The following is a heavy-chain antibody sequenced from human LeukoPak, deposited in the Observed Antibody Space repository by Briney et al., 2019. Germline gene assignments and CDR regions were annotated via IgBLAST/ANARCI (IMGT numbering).Heavy chain of an antibody. CDR1: GYTFTGYY. Sequence: ASVKVSCKASGYTFTGYYMHWVRQAPGQGLEWMRRINPNSGGTNYAQKFQGRVTMTRDTSISTAYMELSRLRSDDTAVYYCARVSYYDSSGYVYYYYYMDVWGKGTTVTVSS. J-gene: IGHJ6*03. D-gene: IGHD3-22*01. CDR3: ARVSYYDSSGYVYYYYYMDV. CDR2: INPNSGGT. V-gene: IGHV1-2*06.